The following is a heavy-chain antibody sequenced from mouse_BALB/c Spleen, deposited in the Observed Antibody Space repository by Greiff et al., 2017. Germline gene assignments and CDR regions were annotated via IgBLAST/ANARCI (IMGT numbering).Heavy chain of an antibody. CDR3: ARLLRLRAYFDY. J-gene: IGHJ2*01. Sequence: VQLQQSGAELAKPGASVKMSCTASGYTFTSYWMHWVKQRPGQGLEWIGYINPSTGYTEYNQKFKDKATLTADKSSSTAYMQLSSLTSEDSAVYYCARLLRLRAYFDYWGQGTTLTVSS. CDR2: INPSTGYT. CDR1: GYTFTSYW. D-gene: IGHD1-2*01. V-gene: IGHV1-7*01.